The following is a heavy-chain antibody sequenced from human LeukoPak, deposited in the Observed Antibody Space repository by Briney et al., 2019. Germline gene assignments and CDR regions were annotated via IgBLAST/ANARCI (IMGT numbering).Heavy chain of an antibody. CDR1: GFSFRNYA. D-gene: IGHD6-25*01. CDR2: IKSKIDDATT. J-gene: IGHJ4*02. Sequence: GGSLRLSCAASGFSFRNYALTWVRQAPGRGLEWVGRIKSKIDDATTDFATSVKGRFTISRDDSSNMVYLQMNSLKTEDTAVYYCTTASKRQRFDYWGQGTLVTVSS. V-gene: IGHV3-15*01. CDR3: TTASKRQRFDY.